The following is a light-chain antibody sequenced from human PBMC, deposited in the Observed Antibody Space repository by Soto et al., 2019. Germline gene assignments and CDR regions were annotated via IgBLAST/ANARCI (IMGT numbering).Light chain of an antibody. Sequence: QSALTQPASVSGSPGQSITISCTGTSSDIGGYNYVSWYQQHPGKAPKLMIYDVSDRPSGVSNRFSGSKSGNTASLTISGLQAEDEADYYCASYASSNTVLFGGWTKVTVL. J-gene: IGLJ2*01. V-gene: IGLV2-14*03. CDR1: SSDIGGYNY. CDR3: ASYASSNTVL. CDR2: DVS.